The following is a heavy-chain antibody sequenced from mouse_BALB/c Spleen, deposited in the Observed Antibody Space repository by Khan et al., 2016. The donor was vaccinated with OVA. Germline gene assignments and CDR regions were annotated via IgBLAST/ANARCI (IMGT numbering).Heavy chain of an antibody. Sequence: QVQLQQPGAELVRPGVSVKISCKGSGYTFTDYAMHWVKQSHAKSLEWIGVISTYYGEADYNQKFKGKATMTVDKSSSTAYMELARLTSEDSAIYYCARGSGNSRFAYWGQGTLVTVSA. D-gene: IGHD1-3*01. CDR1: GYTFTDYA. J-gene: IGHJ3*01. V-gene: IGHV1S137*01. CDR3: ARGSGNSRFAY. CDR2: ISTYYGEA.